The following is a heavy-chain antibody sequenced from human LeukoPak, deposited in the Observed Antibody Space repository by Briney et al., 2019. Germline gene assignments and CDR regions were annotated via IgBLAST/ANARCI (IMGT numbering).Heavy chain of an antibody. CDR1: GFTFSDTW. CDR3: ARDMYSSGWYVRGSAFDI. D-gene: IGHD6-19*01. Sequence: PGGSPRLSCAASGFTFSDTWMHWVRQAPGEGLVWVSRIRSDGSDTRYAESVKGRFTISRDNAKNTLYLQMNSLRAEDTAVYYCARDMYSSGWYVRGSAFDIWGQGTMVTVSS. CDR2: IRSDGSDT. V-gene: IGHV3-74*01. J-gene: IGHJ3*02.